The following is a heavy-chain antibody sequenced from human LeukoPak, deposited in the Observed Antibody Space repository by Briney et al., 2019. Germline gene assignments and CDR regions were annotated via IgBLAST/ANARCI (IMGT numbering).Heavy chain of an antibody. CDR1: GFTVSSNY. CDR3: ARAVDIVATTPFDL. J-gene: IGHJ3*01. Sequence: GGSLRLSCAASGFTVSSNYMSWVRQAPGKGLEWVSVLYTGGTTYYADSVKGRFTISRNNSKNTVYLDMNSLRAEDTAVYYCARAVDIVATTPFDLWGQGTMVTVSS. CDR2: LYTGGTT. V-gene: IGHV3-66*01. D-gene: IGHD5-12*01.